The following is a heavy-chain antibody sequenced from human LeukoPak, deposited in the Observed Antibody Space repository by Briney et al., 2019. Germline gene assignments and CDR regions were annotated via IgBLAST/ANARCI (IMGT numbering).Heavy chain of an antibody. J-gene: IGHJ6*02. CDR2: IKQDGSEK. D-gene: IGHD6-19*01. CDR3: ARDRSSGWSYGMDV. CDR1: GFTFSSYW. V-gene: IGHV3-7*03. Sequence: PGGSLRLSCAASGFTFSSYWMSWVRQAPGKGLEWVANIKQDGSEKYYVDSVKGRFTISRDNAKNSLYLQMNSLRAEDTAVYYCARDRSSGWSYGMDVWGQGTTVTVSS.